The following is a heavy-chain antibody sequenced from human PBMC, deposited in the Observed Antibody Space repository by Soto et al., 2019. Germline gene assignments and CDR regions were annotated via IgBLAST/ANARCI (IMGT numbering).Heavy chain of an antibody. CDR2: IIPIFGTA. J-gene: IGHJ6*02. Sequence: VASVKVSCKASGGTFSSYAISWVRQAPGQGLEWMGGIIPIFGTANYAQKFQGRVTITADESTSTAYMELSSLRSEDTAVYYCARGVAAAGTLYYYYYGMDVWGQGTTVTVSS. CDR3: ARGVAAAGTLYYYYYGMDV. CDR1: GGTFSSYA. V-gene: IGHV1-69*13. D-gene: IGHD6-13*01.